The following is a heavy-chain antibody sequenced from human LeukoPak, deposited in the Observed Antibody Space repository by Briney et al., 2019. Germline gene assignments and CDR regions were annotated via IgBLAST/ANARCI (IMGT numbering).Heavy chain of an antibody. V-gene: IGHV4-34*01. D-gene: IGHD2-2*01. CDR3: ARGLPRGRVVSAATWFDP. J-gene: IGHJ5*02. CDR1: GGSFSGYY. Sequence: SETLSLTCAVYGGSFSGYYWSWIRQPPGKGLEWIGEINHSGSTNYNPSLKSRVTISVDTSKNQFSLKLSSVTAADTAVYYCARGLPRGRVVSAATWFDPWGQGTLVTVSS. CDR2: INHSGST.